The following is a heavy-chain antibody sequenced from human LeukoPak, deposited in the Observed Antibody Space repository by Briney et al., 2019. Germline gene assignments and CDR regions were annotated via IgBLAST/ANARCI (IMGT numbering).Heavy chain of an antibody. V-gene: IGHV4-38-2*02. D-gene: IGHD3-16*01. CDR1: GYSISSGYY. CDR3: ARDSAKLGYFDY. J-gene: IGHJ4*02. CDR2: IYHSEST. Sequence: SETLSLTCTVSGYSISSGYYWGWIRQPPGKGLEWIGSIYHSESTYYNPSLKSRVTISVDTSKTQFSLKLSSVTAADTAVYYCARDSAKLGYFDYWGQGTLVTVSS.